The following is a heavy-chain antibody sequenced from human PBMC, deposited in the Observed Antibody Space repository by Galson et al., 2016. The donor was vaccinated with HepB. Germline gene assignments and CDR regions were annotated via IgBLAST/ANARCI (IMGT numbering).Heavy chain of an antibody. CDR1: GFTVSSNY. CDR2: IHSGGCA. D-gene: IGHD3-22*01. J-gene: IGHJ4*02. V-gene: IGHV3-53*01. Sequence: SLRLSCAASGFTVSSNYMHWVRQPPGKGLEWVSVIHSGGCAYYTHSVKGRFTISTDNSKNTLYLQMNSLRAEDTAIYYCANVSPYYYDKSGYYWGQGTLVTVSS. CDR3: ANVSPYYYDKSGYY.